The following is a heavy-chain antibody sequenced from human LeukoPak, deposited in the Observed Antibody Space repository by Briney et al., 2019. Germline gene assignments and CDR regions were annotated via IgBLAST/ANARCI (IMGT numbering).Heavy chain of an antibody. CDR2: ISYDGSNK. CDR1: GFTFSSYG. CDR3: AKDYSLLSVYVWIQLWLPVYYYYYGMDV. V-gene: IGHV3-30*18. D-gene: IGHD5-18*01. J-gene: IGHJ6*02. Sequence: GGSLRLSCAASGFTFSSYGMHWLRQAPGKGLEWVAVISYDGSNKYYADSVKGRFTISRDNSKNTLYLQMNSLRAEDTAVYYCAKDYSLLSVYVWIQLWLPVYYYYYGMDVWGQGTTVTVSS.